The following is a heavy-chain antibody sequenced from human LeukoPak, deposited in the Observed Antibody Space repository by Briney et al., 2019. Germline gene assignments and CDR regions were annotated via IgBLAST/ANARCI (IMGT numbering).Heavy chain of an antibody. V-gene: IGHV3-74*01. J-gene: IGHJ4*02. CDR3: ARGGYYSNTPLDF. CDR2: INSDGSST. CDR1: GFTVSSNY. D-gene: IGHD4-11*01. Sequence: GGSLRLSCAASGFTVSSNYMSWVRQAPGKGLVWVSRINSDGSSTSYADSVKGRFTISRDNAKNTLDLQMNSLRAEDTAVYYCARGGYYSNTPLDFWGQGTLVTVSS.